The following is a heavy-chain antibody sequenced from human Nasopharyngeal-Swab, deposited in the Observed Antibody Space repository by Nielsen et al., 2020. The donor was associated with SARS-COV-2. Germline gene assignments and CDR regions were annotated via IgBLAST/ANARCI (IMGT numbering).Heavy chain of an antibody. CDR2: INHSGST. Sequence: GSLRLSCTVSGGSISSSRYYWSWIRQPPGKGLEWIGEINHSGSTNYNPSLKSRVTMSVDTSKNQFSLKLSSVTAADTAVYYCAREAPPRPYSYGSGRYYGMDVWGQGTTVTVSS. V-gene: IGHV4-39*07. CDR3: AREAPPRPYSYGSGRYYGMDV. CDR1: GGSISSSRYY. J-gene: IGHJ6*02. D-gene: IGHD3-10*01.